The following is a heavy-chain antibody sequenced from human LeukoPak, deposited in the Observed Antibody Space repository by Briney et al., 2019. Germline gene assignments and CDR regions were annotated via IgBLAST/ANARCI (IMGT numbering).Heavy chain of an antibody. CDR1: GGSFSGYY. CDR2: INHSGST. Sequence: SETLSLTCAVYGGSFSGYYWSWIRQPPGKGLEWIGEINHSGSTNYNPSLKSRVTISVDTSKNQFSLKLSSVTAADTAVYYCAREYGRGWSRYWYFDLWGRGTLVTVSS. D-gene: IGHD6-19*01. J-gene: IGHJ2*01. V-gene: IGHV4-34*01. CDR3: AREYGRGWSRYWYFDL.